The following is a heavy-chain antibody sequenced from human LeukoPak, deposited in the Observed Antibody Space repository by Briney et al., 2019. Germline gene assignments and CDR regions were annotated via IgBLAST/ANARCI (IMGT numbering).Heavy chain of an antibody. Sequence: SETLSLTCTVSGGSISSYYWSWIRQPPGKGLEWIGYIYYSGSTNYNPSLKSRVTISVDTSKNQFSLKLSSVTAADTAAYYCARHGGPYDSSGYFDYWGQGTLVTVSS. CDR1: GGSISSYY. CDR2: IYYSGST. V-gene: IGHV4-59*08. D-gene: IGHD3-22*01. J-gene: IGHJ4*02. CDR3: ARHGGPYDSSGYFDY.